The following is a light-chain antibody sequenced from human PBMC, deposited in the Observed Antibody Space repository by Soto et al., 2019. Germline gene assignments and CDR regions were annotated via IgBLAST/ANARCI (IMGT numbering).Light chain of an antibody. CDR2: AAS. CDR1: QGISSY. J-gene: IGKJ1*01. CDR3: QQSYSTPRT. V-gene: IGKV1-39*01. Sequence: DVQMTQSPSSXSASVGDRVTITCRASQGISSYLNWYQQKPGKAPKLLIYAASSLQSGVPSRFSGSGSGTDFTLTISSLQPEDFATYYCQQSYSTPRTFGQGTKVDIK.